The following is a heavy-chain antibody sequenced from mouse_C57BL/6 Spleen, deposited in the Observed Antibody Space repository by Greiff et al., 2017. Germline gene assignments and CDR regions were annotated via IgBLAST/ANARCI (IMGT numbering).Heavy chain of an antibody. CDR2: ISDGGSYT. CDR1: GFTFSSYA. J-gene: IGHJ2*01. V-gene: IGHV5-4*01. CDR3: ARDVPLYGNGGIDY. Sequence: EVMLVESGGGLVKPGGSLKLSCAASGFTFSSYAMSWVRQTPEKRLEWVATISDGGSYTYYPDNVKGRFTISRDNAKNNLYLQMSHLKSEDTAMYYCARDVPLYGNGGIDYWGQGTTRTVSS. D-gene: IGHD2-1*01.